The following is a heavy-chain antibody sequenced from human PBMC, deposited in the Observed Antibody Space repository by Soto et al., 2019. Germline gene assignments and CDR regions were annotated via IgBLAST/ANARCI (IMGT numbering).Heavy chain of an antibody. J-gene: IGHJ4*02. CDR3: ARDPANYDILTGLNYFDY. CDR2: IYYSGST. Sequence: SETLSLTCTVSGGSISSGDYYWSWIRQPPGKGLEWIGYIYYSGSTYYNPSLKSRVTISVDTSKNQFSLKLSSVTAADTAVYYCARDPANYDILTGLNYFDYWGQGTLVTVSS. V-gene: IGHV4-30-4*01. D-gene: IGHD3-9*01. CDR1: GGSISSGDYY.